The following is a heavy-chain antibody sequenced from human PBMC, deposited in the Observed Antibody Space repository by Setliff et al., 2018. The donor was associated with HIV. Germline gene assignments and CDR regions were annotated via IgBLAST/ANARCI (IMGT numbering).Heavy chain of an antibody. V-gene: IGHV4-34*01. CDR3: ARGVTLGRGVIAESPLYVMDV. CDR2: ISPSGGA. D-gene: IGHD3-10*01. J-gene: IGHJ6*03. CDR1: GGPFSDYF. Sequence: SETLSLTCASFGGPFSDYFWTWLRQPPGKGLEWIGHISPSGGADYSPSPKTRAAISLVTSRSQIVLRLSSVAAADTATYYCARGVTLGRGVIAESPLYVMDVWGEGTPVTVSS.